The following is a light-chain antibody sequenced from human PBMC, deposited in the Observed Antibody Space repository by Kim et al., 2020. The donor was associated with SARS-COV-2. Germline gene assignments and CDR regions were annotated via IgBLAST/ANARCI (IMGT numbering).Light chain of an antibody. J-gene: IGKJ4*01. Sequence: LALCQGERPPLSCRASQRVQNYVAWYQQTPGQAPRLLIYDVSNRATGVPARFSGSGSGTDFHLTISSLEPEDFAIYFCQPRRYRLTFGGGTKLEI. CDR2: DVS. CDR3: QPRRYRLT. V-gene: IGKV3-11*01. CDR1: QRVQNY.